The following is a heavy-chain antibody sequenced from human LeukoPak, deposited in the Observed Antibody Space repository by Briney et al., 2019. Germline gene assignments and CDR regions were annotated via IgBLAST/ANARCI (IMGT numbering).Heavy chain of an antibody. CDR1: GYTFTDYY. D-gene: IGHD5-12*01. CDR3: ARGLVGSAYDFDY. CDR2: ISPSSGGT. V-gene: IGHV1-2*02. Sequence: ASVKVSCKSSGYTFTDYYIHWVRQAPGQGLEWMGWISPSSGGTNYAQNIQGRVTLTRDTSIRTVYMELSSLRSDDTAVYYCARGLVGSAYDFDYWGQGTLVPVSS. J-gene: IGHJ4*02.